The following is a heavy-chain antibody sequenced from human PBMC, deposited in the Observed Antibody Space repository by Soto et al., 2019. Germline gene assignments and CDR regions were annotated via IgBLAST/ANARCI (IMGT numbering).Heavy chain of an antibody. Sequence: EVQLLESGGGLVQPGGSLRLSCAASGFTFSSYAMSWVRLAPGKGLEWFSSIGGSGGTYYADSVKGRFTISRDNSKNMLYLHLNSLRAEDTAMYYCAKGQYWSYYYDSWGQGTLVTVSS. CDR2: IGGSGGT. J-gene: IGHJ4*02. D-gene: IGHD2-15*01. V-gene: IGHV3-23*01. CDR3: AKGQYWSYYYDS. CDR1: GFTFSSYA.